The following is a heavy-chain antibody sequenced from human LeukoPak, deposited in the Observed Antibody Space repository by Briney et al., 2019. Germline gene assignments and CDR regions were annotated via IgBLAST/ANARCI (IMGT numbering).Heavy chain of an antibody. CDR1: GYTFSDHY. Sequence: PGGSLRLSCAVSGYTFSDHYIDWVRQAPGEGLEWVGHTRNKANNYATEYAASVKGRFTISRDDSRNSVYLQMNSLRTEDTVVYYCTRWRSGTSDWGQGTLVTVSS. CDR3: TRWRSGTSD. D-gene: IGHD4-23*01. CDR2: TRNKANNYAT. V-gene: IGHV3-72*01. J-gene: IGHJ4*02.